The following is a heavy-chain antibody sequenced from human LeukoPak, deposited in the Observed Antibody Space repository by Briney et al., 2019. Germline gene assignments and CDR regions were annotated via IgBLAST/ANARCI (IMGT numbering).Heavy chain of an antibody. Sequence: GGFLRLSCAASGFTVSSNYMSWVRKAPGKGLEWVSVIYSGGSTYYADSVKGRFTISRDNSKNTLYLQMSSLRAEDTAVYYCARGGGVPAAAPFDYWGQGTLVTVSS. CDR1: GFTVSSNY. V-gene: IGHV3-53*01. CDR2: IYSGGST. CDR3: ARGGGVPAAAPFDY. D-gene: IGHD2-2*01. J-gene: IGHJ4*02.